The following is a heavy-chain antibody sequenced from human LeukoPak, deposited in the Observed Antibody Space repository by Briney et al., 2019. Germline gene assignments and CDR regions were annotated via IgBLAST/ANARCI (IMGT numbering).Heavy chain of an antibody. J-gene: IGHJ3*02. CDR2: MYPGESDT. CDR1: GYSFTSYW. CDR3: ARPGSGSYRNPFDI. V-gene: IGHV5-51*01. Sequence: VESLKISCHASGYSFTSYWIGWARQRPGKGLEWVGVMYPGESDTRYSPSFQGQVTLSADKSTKTAYLQWSSLKASDTAMYYCARPGSGSYRNPFDIWGQGTLVTVS. D-gene: IGHD1-26*01.